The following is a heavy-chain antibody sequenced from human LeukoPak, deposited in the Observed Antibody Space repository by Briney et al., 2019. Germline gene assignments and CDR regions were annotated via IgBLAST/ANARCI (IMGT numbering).Heavy chain of an antibody. CDR3: ARDRDNYMDV. Sequence: GGSLRLSCAASGFNVRNNYMSWVRQGPGQGLEWVSVIYNAGNTDYTDSVKGSFTISRDTSKNTLYLQMDSLRVEDTAVYFCARDRDNYMDVWGKGTTVTISS. V-gene: IGHV3-66*01. J-gene: IGHJ6*03. CDR2: IYNAGNT. CDR1: GFNVRNNY.